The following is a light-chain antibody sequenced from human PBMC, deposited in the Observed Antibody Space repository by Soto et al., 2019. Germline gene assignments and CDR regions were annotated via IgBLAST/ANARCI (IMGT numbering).Light chain of an antibody. CDR3: MQATHWPPT. J-gene: IGKJ1*01. CDR1: QNIVDSDGNTY. V-gene: IGKV2-30*01. Sequence: GVMTQSPLSVPSGLCQPFSIFCRASQNIVDSDGNTYLNWFQQRPGQSPRRLIYRVSTRDSGVPDRFSGSGSGTDFTLNISRVEAEDVGFYYCMQATHWPPTFGQGTKVDIK. CDR2: RVS.